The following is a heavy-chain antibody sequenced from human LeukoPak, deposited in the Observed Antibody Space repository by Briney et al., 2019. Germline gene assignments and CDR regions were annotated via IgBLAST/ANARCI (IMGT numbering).Heavy chain of an antibody. J-gene: IGHJ4*02. CDR1: GGSLSPYY. CDR2: IYYSGST. CDR3: ARKHSSGWYPDY. Sequence: PSETLSLTCTISGGSLSPYYWNWIRQPPGKGLEWIGYIYYSGSTNYNPSLKSRVTISVDTSKNQFSLKLSSVTAADTAVYYCARKHSSGWYPDYWGQGTLVTVSS. V-gene: IGHV4-59*01. D-gene: IGHD6-19*01.